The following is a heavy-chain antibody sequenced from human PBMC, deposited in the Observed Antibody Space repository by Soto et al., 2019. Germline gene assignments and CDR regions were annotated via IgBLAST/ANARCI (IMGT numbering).Heavy chain of an antibody. D-gene: IGHD6-13*01. J-gene: IGHJ4*02. CDR3: ARDSIAAADPRNRPFDY. V-gene: IGHV3-30-3*01. CDR2: ISYDGSNK. CDR1: GFTFSSYA. Sequence: VGSLRLSCAASGFTFSSYAMHWVRQAPGKGLEWVAVISYDGSNKYYADSVKGRFTISRDNSKNTLYLQMNSLRAEDTAVYYCARDSIAAADPRNRPFDYWGQGTLVTVSS.